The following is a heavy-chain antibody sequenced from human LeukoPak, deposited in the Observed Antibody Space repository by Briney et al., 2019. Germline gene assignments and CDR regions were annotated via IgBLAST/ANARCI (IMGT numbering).Heavy chain of an antibody. Sequence: ASVKVSCKASGYTFTSYAMNWVRQAPGQGLEWMGWINPNSGGTNYAQKFQGRVTMTRDTSISTAYMELSRLRSDDTAVYYCARALTMVRGFDWGQGTLVTVSS. V-gene: IGHV1-2*02. D-gene: IGHD3-10*01. J-gene: IGHJ4*02. CDR1: GYTFTSYA. CDR2: INPNSGGT. CDR3: ARALTMVRGFD.